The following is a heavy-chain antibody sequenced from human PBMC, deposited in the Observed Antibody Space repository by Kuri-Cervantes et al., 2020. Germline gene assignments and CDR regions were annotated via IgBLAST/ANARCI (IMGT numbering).Heavy chain of an antibody. D-gene: IGHD3-9*01. CDR1: GGSISSSSYY. Sequence: GSLRLSCTVSGGSISSSSYYWGWIRQPPGKGLEWIGSIYYSGITNYSPSLKSRVTISVDISKNQFSLKLTSVTAADTAVYYCARAAGTGYYDYWGQGTLVTVSS. CDR2: IYYSGIT. J-gene: IGHJ4*02. V-gene: IGHV4-39*07. CDR3: ARAAGTGYYDY.